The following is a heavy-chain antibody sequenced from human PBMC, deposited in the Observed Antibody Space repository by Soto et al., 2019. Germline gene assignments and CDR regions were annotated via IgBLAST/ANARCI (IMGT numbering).Heavy chain of an antibody. J-gene: IGHJ6*03. Sequence: SGTLSLTCALHCMSFYGSYWSWIRETTGKVLEWIGEINHSGSTNYNPSLKSRVTISVDTSKNQFSLKLSSVTAADTAVYYCAGGIAVAGTVYYYYMDVWGKGTTVS. CDR2: INHSGST. V-gene: IGHV4-34*01. D-gene: IGHD6-19*01. CDR3: AGGIAVAGTVYYYYMDV. CDR1: CMSFYGSY.